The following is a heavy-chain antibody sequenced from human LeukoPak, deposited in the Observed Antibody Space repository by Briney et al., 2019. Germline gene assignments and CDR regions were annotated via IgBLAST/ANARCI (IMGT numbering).Heavy chain of an antibody. V-gene: IGHV4-4*07. D-gene: IGHD1-14*01. CDR3: ARGPLTEAHTFDI. CDR2: IYPGGTS. J-gene: IGHJ3*02. Sequence: PSETLSLTCTVSGGSISSYYWTWIRQPAGKGLDWIERIYPGGTSYFNPSLKSRVTLSVDTSKNQFSLRLTSVTAADTAVYYCARGPLTEAHTFDIWGQGTMVTVSS. CDR1: GGSISSYY.